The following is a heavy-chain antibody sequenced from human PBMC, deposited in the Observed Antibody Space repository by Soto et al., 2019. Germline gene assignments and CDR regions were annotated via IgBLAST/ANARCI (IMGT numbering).Heavy chain of an antibody. Sequence: SETLSLTCAVSGGSISSGGYSWSWIRQPPGKGLEWIGYIYHSGSTYYNPSLKSRVTISVDRSKNQFSLQLNSVTPEDTAVYYCAREKRYSSGWYSLFDYWGQGTLVTVSS. CDR3: AREKRYSSGWYSLFDY. CDR2: IYHSGST. CDR1: GGSISSGGYS. D-gene: IGHD6-19*01. V-gene: IGHV4-30-2*01. J-gene: IGHJ4*02.